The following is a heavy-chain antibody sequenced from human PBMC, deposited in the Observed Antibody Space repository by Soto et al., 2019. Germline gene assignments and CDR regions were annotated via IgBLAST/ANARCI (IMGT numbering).Heavy chain of an antibody. CDR3: ARLGGYYQAFDQ. CDR2: IYYSGST. Sequence: SETLSLTCTVSGGSISSGDYYWNWIRQPPGKGLEWIGYIYYSGSTYYNPSLKSRITISVDTSKNQFSLKLNSVTAADTAVYYCARLGGYYQAFDQWGQGSLVTVSS. J-gene: IGHJ4*02. V-gene: IGHV4-30-4*01. CDR1: GGSISSGDYY. D-gene: IGHD3-22*01.